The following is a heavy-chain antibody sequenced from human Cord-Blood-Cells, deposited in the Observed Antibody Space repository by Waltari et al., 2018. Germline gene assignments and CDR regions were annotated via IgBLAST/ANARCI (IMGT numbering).Heavy chain of an antibody. CDR2: IYYSGST. V-gene: IGHV4-39*01. J-gene: IGHJ5*02. D-gene: IGHD3-3*01. Sequence: QLQLQESGPGLVKPSETLSLTCTVSGGSISSSSYHCGWFRQPPGKGLEWIGSIYYSGSTYYNPSLKSRVTISVDTSKNQFSLKLSSVTAADTAVYYCARRTYDFWSGYPNWFDPWGQGTLVTVSS. CDR3: ARRTYDFWSGYPNWFDP. CDR1: GGSISSSSYH.